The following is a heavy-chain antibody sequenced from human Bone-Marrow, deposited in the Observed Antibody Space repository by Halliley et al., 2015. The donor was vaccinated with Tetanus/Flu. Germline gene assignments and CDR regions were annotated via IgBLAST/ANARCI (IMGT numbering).Heavy chain of an antibody. CDR1: GYTFTSYG. CDR2: ISAYNGDT. D-gene: IGHD2-2*01. CDR3: ARDLATISPSSFYYGMDV. V-gene: IGHV1-18*04. J-gene: IGHJ6*02. Sequence: QVQLVQSGGGVKKPGASVTVSCKSSGYTFTSYGITWVRQAPGQGLEWMGWISAYNGDTYYAQMARDRVTMTRNTSTSTVHMEVRGLTSDDTAVYYCARDLATISPSSFYYGMDVWGQGTTVTVSS.